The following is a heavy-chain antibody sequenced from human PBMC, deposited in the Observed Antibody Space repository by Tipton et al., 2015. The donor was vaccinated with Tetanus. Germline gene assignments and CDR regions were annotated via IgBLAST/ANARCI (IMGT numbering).Heavy chain of an antibody. CDR3: ARTWGVWVTSIDAFDI. V-gene: IGHV4-34*01. J-gene: IGHJ3*02. CDR1: GASFSDYY. CDR2: INHSGST. Sequence: LRLSCAVYGASFSDYYWSWIRQAPGKGLEWIGEINHSGSTNHNPSLKSRVTLSVDTSKNRFSLKLNSVTAADTAMYYCARTWGVWVTSIDAFDIWGQGTKVAVSS. D-gene: IGHD3-16*01.